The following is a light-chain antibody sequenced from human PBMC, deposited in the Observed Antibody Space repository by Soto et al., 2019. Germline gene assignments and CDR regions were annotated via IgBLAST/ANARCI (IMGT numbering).Light chain of an antibody. V-gene: IGKV3-15*01. J-gene: IGKJ1*01. CDR3: QQYNNWPHRT. Sequence: EIVMTQSPATLSVSPGERATLSCRASQSVSSNLAWYQQKPGQAPRLLIYGASTRATGIPARFSGSGSGTDFTLTISSLQSEDCAVYYCQQYNNWPHRTFGQGTKVE. CDR1: QSVSSN. CDR2: GAS.